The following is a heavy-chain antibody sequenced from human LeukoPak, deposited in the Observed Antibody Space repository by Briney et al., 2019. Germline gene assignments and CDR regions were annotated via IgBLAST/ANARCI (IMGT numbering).Heavy chain of an antibody. Sequence: ASVKVSCKASGGTFSSYAISWVRQAPGQGLEWMGGIIPIFGTANYAQKFQGRVTITTDESTSTAYMELSSLRSEDTAAYYCARGGYYDSSGYFDYWGQGTLVTVSS. CDR1: GGTFSSYA. D-gene: IGHD3-22*01. CDR2: IIPIFGTA. V-gene: IGHV1-69*05. CDR3: ARGGYYDSSGYFDY. J-gene: IGHJ4*02.